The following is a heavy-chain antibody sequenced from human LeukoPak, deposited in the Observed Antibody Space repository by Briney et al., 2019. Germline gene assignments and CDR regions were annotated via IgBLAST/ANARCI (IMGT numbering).Heavy chain of an antibody. CDR3: AKPTPYATTWAGGFDL. CDR2: MGPSGDT. V-gene: IGHV3-23*01. D-gene: IGHD2-2*01. J-gene: IGHJ3*01. CDR1: GFTFTNFA. Sequence: PGGSLRLSCAGSGFTFTNFAMTWVRQAPGKGLEWVSSMGPSGDTYYVDSVKGRFSISRDASKNTMYLQMSTLRADDTAVYFCAKPTPYATTWAGGFDLWGQGTMVTVSS.